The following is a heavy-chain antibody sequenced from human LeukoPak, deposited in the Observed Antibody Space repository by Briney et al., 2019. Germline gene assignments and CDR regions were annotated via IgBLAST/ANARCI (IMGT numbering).Heavy chain of an antibody. Sequence: ASETLSRTCAVYGGSFSGYYWSWIRQPPGKGLESIGEINHSGSTNYNPSLKSRVTISVDTSKNQFSLKLSSVTAADTAVYYCASARRILRNGFDYWGQGTLVTVSS. CDR3: ASARRILRNGFDY. D-gene: IGHD5/OR15-5a*01. CDR2: INHSGST. CDR1: GGSFSGYY. V-gene: IGHV4-34*01. J-gene: IGHJ4*02.